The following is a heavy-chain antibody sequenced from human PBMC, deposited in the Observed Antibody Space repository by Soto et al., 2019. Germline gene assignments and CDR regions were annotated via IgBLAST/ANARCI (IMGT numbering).Heavy chain of an antibody. CDR1: GFTFSSYG. CDR2: IWYDGSNK. Sequence: QVQLVESGGGVVQPGRSLRLSCAASGFTFSSYGMHWVRQAPGKGLEWVAVIWYDGSNKYYADSVKGRFTISRDNSKNTLYLQMNSLRAEDTAVYYCARDEGNYYDSSGGSFDLWGRGTLVTVSS. J-gene: IGHJ2*01. V-gene: IGHV3-33*01. CDR3: ARDEGNYYDSSGGSFDL. D-gene: IGHD3-22*01.